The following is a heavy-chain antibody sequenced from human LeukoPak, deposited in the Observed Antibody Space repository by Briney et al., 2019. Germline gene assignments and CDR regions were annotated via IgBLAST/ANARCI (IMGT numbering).Heavy chain of an antibody. Sequence: GGSLRLSCAASGFTFSSYGMHWVRQAPGKGLEWVAVIWYDGSNKYYADSVKGRFTISRDNSKSTLYLQMNSLRAEDTAVYYCARDWADYGGYYYYYGMDVWGQGTTVTVSS. CDR1: GFTFSSYG. CDR3: ARDWADYGGYYYYYGMDV. J-gene: IGHJ6*02. CDR2: IWYDGSNK. D-gene: IGHD4-17*01. V-gene: IGHV3-33*01.